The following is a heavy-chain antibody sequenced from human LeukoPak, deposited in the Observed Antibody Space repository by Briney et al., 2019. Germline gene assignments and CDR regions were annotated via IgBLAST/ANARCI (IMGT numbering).Heavy chain of an antibody. CDR3: ANAASYSVDY. CDR1: GGSVSSSFYY. Sequence: PSGTLSLTCTVSGGSVSSSFYYWGWLRQPPGKGLEWIGSMYFSGSTHYNPSLKSRVTISVDTSKNQFSLKLTSVTAADTAVYYCANAASYSVDYWGQGTLVTVSS. V-gene: IGHV4-39*01. CDR2: MYFSGST. J-gene: IGHJ4*02. D-gene: IGHD1-26*01.